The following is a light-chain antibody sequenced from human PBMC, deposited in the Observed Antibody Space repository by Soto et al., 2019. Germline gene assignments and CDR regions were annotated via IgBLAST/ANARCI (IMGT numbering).Light chain of an antibody. CDR2: EVT. Sequence: QSALTQPPSASGSPGQSVTISCTGTSSDVGAYNFVSWYQQLPGKAPKLMIYEVTKRPSGVPDRFSGSKSGNTASLTVSGLQAEDEADYYCSSYAGSITIYVFGTGTKRTVL. J-gene: IGLJ1*01. CDR3: SSYAGSITIYV. V-gene: IGLV2-8*01. CDR1: SSDVGAYNF.